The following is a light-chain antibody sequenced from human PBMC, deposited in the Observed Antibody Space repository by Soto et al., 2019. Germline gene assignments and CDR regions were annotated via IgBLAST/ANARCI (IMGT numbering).Light chain of an antibody. Sequence: QSALTQPPSASGSPGQSVTISCTGNSSDVGGYNYVSWYQQHPGKAPKFLIFEVSRRPSGVPDRFSGSKSGNTASLTVSGLQADDEAEYYCSSYAGSNNPVIFGGGTKLTVL. CDR2: EVS. CDR1: SSDVGGYNY. CDR3: SSYAGSNNPVI. J-gene: IGLJ2*01. V-gene: IGLV2-8*01.